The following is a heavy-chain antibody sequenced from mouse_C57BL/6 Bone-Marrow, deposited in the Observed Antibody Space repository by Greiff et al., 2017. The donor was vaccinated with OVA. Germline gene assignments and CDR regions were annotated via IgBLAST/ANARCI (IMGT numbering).Heavy chain of an antibody. J-gene: IGHJ2*01. CDR3: ARCENDY. V-gene: IGHV1-81*01. CDR2: IYPRSGNT. Sequence: VKVVESGAELARPGASVKLSCKASGYTFTSYGISWVKQRTGQGLEWIGEIYPRSGNTYYNEKFKGKATLTADKSSSTAYMELRSLTSEDSAVYFCARCENDYWGQGTTLTVSS. CDR1: GYTFTSYG.